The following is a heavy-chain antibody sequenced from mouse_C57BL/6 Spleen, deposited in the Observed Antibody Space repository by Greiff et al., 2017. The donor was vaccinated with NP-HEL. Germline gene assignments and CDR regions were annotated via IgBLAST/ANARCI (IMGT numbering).Heavy chain of an antibody. Sequence: VQLKESGPVLVKPGASVKMSCKASGYTFTDYYMNWVKQSHGKSLEWIGVINPYNGGTSYNQKFKGKATLTVDKSSSTAYMELNSLTSEDSAVYYCARSVGNYHAMDYWGQGTSVTVSS. CDR3: ARSVGNYHAMDY. CDR2: INPYNGGT. J-gene: IGHJ4*01. CDR1: GYTFTDYY. D-gene: IGHD2-1*01. V-gene: IGHV1-19*01.